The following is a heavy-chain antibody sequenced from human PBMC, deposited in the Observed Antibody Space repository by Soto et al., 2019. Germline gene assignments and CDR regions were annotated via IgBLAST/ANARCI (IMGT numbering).Heavy chain of an antibody. D-gene: IGHD5-18*01. CDR2: ISGSGGTI. Sequence: GGSLRLSCAASGLTFSSYAMSWVRQAPGKGLEWVSGISGSGGTIYYADSVKGRFTISRDNAKNSLYLQMNSLRAEDTAVYYCARDYSSYGPFDYWGQGTLVTVSS. V-gene: IGHV3-23*01. CDR1: GLTFSSYA. CDR3: ARDYSSYGPFDY. J-gene: IGHJ4*02.